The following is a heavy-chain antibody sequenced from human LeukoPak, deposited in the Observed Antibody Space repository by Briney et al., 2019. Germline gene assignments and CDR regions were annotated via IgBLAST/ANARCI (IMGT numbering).Heavy chain of an antibody. J-gene: IGHJ5*02. V-gene: IGHV5-51*01. Sequence: GESLKISCKGSGYSFTRYWIGWVRQMPGKGLEWMGIIYPGDSDTRYSPSFQGQVTISADKSISTAYLQWSSLKASDTAMYYCARSYYHGSGSYNWFDPWGQGTLVTVSS. D-gene: IGHD3-10*01. CDR3: ARSYYHGSGSYNWFDP. CDR2: IYPGDSDT. CDR1: GYSFTRYW.